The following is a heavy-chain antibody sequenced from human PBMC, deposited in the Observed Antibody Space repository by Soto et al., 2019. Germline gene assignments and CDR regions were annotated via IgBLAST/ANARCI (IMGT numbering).Heavy chain of an antibody. CDR1: GFTFSRYG. V-gene: IGHV3-21*06. CDR3: ARDPSEGRVGNWFES. J-gene: IGHJ5*01. CDR2: ISSTTSYV. Sequence: GGSLRLSCAASGFTFSRYGMNWLRQAPGKGLEWVASISSTTSYVYYADSVKGRFSTSRDNAKNILYLEMYGLRTEDTAVYYCARDPSEGRVGNWFESWGQGTLVTVSS. D-gene: IGHD2-2*01.